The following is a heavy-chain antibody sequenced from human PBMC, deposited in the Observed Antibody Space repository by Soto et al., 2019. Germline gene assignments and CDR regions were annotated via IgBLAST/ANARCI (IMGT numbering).Heavy chain of an antibody. CDR3: AAALVVPAANDAFDI. CDR2: IVVGSGNT. V-gene: IGHV1-58*02. Sequence: APVKVSCKASGFTFTSSAMQWVRQARGQRLEWIGWIVVGSGNTNYAQKFQERVTITRDMSTSTAYMELSSLRSEDTAVYYCAAALVVPAANDAFDIWGQGTMVTVSS. CDR1: GFTFTSSA. D-gene: IGHD2-2*01. J-gene: IGHJ3*02.